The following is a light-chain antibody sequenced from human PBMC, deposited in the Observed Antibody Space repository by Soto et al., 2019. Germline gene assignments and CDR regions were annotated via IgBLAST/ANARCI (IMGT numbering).Light chain of an antibody. CDR1: SSVVGSSNF. V-gene: IGLV2-23*01. J-gene: IGLJ1*01. Sequence: QSVLTQPASVSGSPGQSPTISCTGTSSVVGSSNFVSWYQQHPGKAPKLIIYEGSRRPSGVSGRFSGSKSGNAASLTISGLQAEDEADYYCCSFPGTSTLYVFGSGTKVT. CDR3: CSFPGTSTLYV. CDR2: EGS.